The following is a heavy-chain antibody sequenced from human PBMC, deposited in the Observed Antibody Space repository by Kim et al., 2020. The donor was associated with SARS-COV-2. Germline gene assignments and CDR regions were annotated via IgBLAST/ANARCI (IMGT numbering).Heavy chain of an antibody. J-gene: IGHJ4*02. CDR3: ARETAADCSGRNCYSGSWPFFDN. CDR2: IIPTLGTT. CDR1: GETFSSYS. Sequence: SVKVSCKTSGETFSSYSISWVRQAPGQGLEWVGRIIPTLGTTILAQKFQGRVTITAAESTDTAYMEVNSLASEDTAIYFCARETAADCSGRNCYSGSWPFFDNWGQGTLVTVSS. D-gene: IGHD2-15*01. V-gene: IGHV1-69*08.